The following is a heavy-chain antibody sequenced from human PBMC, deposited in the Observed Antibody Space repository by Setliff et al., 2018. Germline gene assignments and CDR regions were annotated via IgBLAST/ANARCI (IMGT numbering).Heavy chain of an antibody. V-gene: IGHV3-23*01. CDR3: ARAGGGSTYYDILTSSVGPHWFDP. J-gene: IGHJ5*02. CDR1: GFTFSSYA. D-gene: IGHD3-9*01. Sequence: PGESLKISCAASGFTFSSYAMTWVRQAPGKGLERVSAISGRGDSTFYEDAVKGRFTISRDNSTNALYLQMNSLRAEDTAVYYCARAGGGSTYYDILTSSVGPHWFDPWGQGTLVTVSS. CDR2: ISGRGDST.